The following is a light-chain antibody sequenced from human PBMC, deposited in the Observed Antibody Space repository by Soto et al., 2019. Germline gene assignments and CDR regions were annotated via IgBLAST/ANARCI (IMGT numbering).Light chain of an antibody. CDR1: NSDVGGYNY. J-gene: IGLJ3*02. V-gene: IGLV2-14*01. CDR3: SSYTTSTTWV. Sequence: QSVLTQPASVSGSPGQSIAISCTGTNSDVGGYNYVSWYQHHPGKAPKLMIYEVSNRPSGVSNRFSGSKSGNTASLTISGLQAEDEADYYCSSYTTSTTWVFGGGTKLNVL. CDR2: EVS.